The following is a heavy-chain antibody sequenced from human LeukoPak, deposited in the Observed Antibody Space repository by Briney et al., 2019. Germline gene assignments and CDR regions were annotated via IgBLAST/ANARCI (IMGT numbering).Heavy chain of an antibody. V-gene: IGHV3-23*01. CDR3: ARETGYGSGGGNAFDI. CDR2: ISGSGGST. J-gene: IGHJ3*02. D-gene: IGHD3-10*01. CDR1: GFTFSSYA. Sequence: GGSLRLSCAASGFTFSSYAMSWVRQAPGKGLEWVSAISGSGGSTYYADSVKGRFTISRDNSKNTLYLQMNSLRAEDTAVYYCARETGYGSGGGNAFDIWGQGTMVTVSS.